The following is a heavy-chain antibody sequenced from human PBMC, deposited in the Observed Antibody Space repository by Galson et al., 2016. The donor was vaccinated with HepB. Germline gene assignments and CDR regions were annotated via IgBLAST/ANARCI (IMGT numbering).Heavy chain of an antibody. J-gene: IGHJ6*02. D-gene: IGHD6-19*01. CDR2: MDYSGNS. CDR3: ARVLLSSGWYPLIYYAMDV. Sequence: TLSLTCTVSGASIATTACYWRWIRQPPGKGLEWIGYMDYSGNSYYNPSLKSRVTISIDTSKDQFALGLSSVTAADTAVYLCARVLLSSGWYPLIYYAMDVWGQGTTVTVSS. CDR1: GASIATTACY. V-gene: IGHV4-31*03.